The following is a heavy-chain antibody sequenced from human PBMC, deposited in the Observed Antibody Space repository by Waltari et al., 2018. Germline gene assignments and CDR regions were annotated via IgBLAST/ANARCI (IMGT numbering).Heavy chain of an antibody. CDR1: GGSISSSSYY. J-gene: IGHJ5*02. D-gene: IGHD3-16*02. Sequence: QLQLQESGPGLVKPSETLSLTCTVSGGSISSSSYYWGWIRQPPGKGLEWIGSIYYSGGNYDNPSLKSRVTISVDTSKNQWSLKLSSVTAADTAVYYCATGNYDYVWGSFRWFDPWGQGTLVTVSS. CDR3: ATGNYDYVWGSFRWFDP. V-gene: IGHV4-39*07. CDR2: IYYSGGN.